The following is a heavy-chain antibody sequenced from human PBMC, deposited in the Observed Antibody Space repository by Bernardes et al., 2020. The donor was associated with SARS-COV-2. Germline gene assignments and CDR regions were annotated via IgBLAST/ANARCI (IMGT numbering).Heavy chain of an antibody. CDR3: AKLAGRGVGLFDP. CDR1: GFTFSSYG. CDR2: ISYDGSNK. V-gene: IGHV3-30*18. Sequence: GGSLRLSCAASGFTFSSYGMHWVRQAPGQGLEWVAVISYDGSNKYYADSVKGRFTISRDNSKNTLYLQMNSLRAEDTAVYYCAKLAGRGVGLFDPWGQGTLVTVSS. D-gene: IGHD1-26*01. J-gene: IGHJ5*02.